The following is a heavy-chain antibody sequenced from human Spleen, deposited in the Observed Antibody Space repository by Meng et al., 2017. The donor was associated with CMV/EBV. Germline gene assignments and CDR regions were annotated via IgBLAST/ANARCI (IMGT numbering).Heavy chain of an antibody. J-gene: IGHJ6*02. CDR1: GGSISRNSYY. D-gene: IGHD2-2*01. CDR3: ARDYCSSTSCSRNYYYYYGMDV. V-gene: IGHV4-39*07. Sequence: SETLSLTCTVSGGSISRNSYYWGWIRQPPGKGLEWIGSIYYSGSTYYNPSFKSRVTISVDTSKNQFSLKLSSVTAADTAVYYCARDYCSSTSCSRNYYYYYGMDVWGQGTTVTVSS. CDR2: IYYSGST.